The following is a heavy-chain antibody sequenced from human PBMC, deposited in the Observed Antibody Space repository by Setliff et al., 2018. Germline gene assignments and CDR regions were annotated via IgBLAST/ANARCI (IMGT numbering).Heavy chain of an antibody. V-gene: IGHV3-9*01. CDR2: ISYNSGSI. J-gene: IGHJ3*02. Sequence: PGGSLRLSCATSGFTFDDHAMHWVRQAPGKGLEWVSGISYNSGSIGYGDSVKGRFTISRDSAKTSLYLQMNSLRAEDTAVYYCARDATYYDFWSDYSPDAFDIWGQGTMVTVSS. D-gene: IGHD3-3*01. CDR3: ARDATYYDFWSDYSPDAFDI. CDR1: GFTFDDHA.